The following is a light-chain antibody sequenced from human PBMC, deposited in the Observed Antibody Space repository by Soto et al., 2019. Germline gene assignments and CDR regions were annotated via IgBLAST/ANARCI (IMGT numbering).Light chain of an antibody. J-gene: IGKJ1*01. CDR1: QSISSD. CDR2: DAS. CDR3: LQDLSYPRT. Sequence: IQMTQSPSSLSASVGDRVTITCRASQSISSDLNWYQQKPGKAPRLLIYDASSLQSGVPSRFSGSGSGTDFTLTISSLHPEDFATYYCLQDLSYPRTFGQGTKVEI. V-gene: IGKV1-6*01.